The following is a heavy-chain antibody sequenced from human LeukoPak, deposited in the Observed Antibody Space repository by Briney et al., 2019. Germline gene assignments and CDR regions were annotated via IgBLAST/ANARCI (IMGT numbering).Heavy chain of an antibody. CDR3: ARDYSSGFDY. J-gene: IGHJ4*02. CDR1: GFTFSGYS. CDR2: ISSSSSTI. V-gene: IGHV3-48*02. Sequence: GGSLRLSCAASGFTFSGYSMNWVRQAPGKGLEWVSYISSSSSTIYYADSVKGRFTISRDNAKNSLYLQLNSLRDEDTAVYYCARDYSSGFDYWGQGTLSPSPQ. D-gene: IGHD1-26*01.